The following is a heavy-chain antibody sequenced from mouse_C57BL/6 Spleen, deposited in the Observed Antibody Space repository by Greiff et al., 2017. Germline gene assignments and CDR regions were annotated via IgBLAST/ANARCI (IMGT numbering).Heavy chain of an antibody. J-gene: IGHJ4*01. D-gene: IGHD1-1*01. CDR1: GYTFTDYY. V-gene: IGHV1-26*01. CDR2: INPNNGGT. Sequence: EVQLQQSGPELVKPGASVKISCKASGYTFTDYYMNWVKQSHGKSLEWIGDINPNNGGTSYNQKFKGKATLTVDKSSSTAYMELRSLTSEDSAVYYCASWGTTVDYYAMDYWGQGTSVTVSS. CDR3: ASWGTTVDYYAMDY.